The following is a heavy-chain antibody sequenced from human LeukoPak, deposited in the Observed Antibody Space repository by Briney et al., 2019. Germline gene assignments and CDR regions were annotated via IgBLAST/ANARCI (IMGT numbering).Heavy chain of an antibody. J-gene: IGHJ3*02. CDR3: ARNVVGVHDACDI. V-gene: IGHV4-4*07. D-gene: IGHD1-26*01. CDR1: VDSLCRYH. CDR2: IYNSGST. Sequence: SETLSLTCTLSVDSLCRYHSSCIPAPARGGGEWGGRIYNSGSTNYSPSRKSRVTILLDTSKNQISLKLNSVNAADTAVYYCARNVVGVHDACDIWRQGTMVSVPS.